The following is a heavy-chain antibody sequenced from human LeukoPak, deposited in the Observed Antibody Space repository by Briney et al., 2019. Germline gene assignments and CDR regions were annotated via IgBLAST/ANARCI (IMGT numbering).Heavy chain of an antibody. CDR1: GGSFSGYY. D-gene: IGHD6-13*01. V-gene: IGHV4-34*01. J-gene: IGHJ4*02. CDR3: AKMVSSSPIDY. CDR2: IYYSGNT. Sequence: SETLSLTCAVYGGSFSGYYWGWIRQPPGKGLEWIGNIYYSGNTYYNPSLKSRVTISLDTSKNQFSLKLSSVTAADTAVYYWAKMVSSSPIDYWGQGALVTVSS.